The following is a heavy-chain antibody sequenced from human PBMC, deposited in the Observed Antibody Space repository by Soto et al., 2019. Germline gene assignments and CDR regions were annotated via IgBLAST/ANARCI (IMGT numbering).Heavy chain of an antibody. CDR3: ARGGYSYGYRSYFDY. J-gene: IGHJ4*02. CDR1: GYTFTGYY. Sequence: APVKVSCKASGYTFTGYYMHWVRQAPGQGLEWMRWINPNSGGTNYAQKFQGWVTMTRDTSISTAYMELSRLRSDDTAVYYCARGGYSYGYRSYFDYWGQGTLVTVSS. D-gene: IGHD5-18*01. V-gene: IGHV1-2*04. CDR2: INPNSGGT.